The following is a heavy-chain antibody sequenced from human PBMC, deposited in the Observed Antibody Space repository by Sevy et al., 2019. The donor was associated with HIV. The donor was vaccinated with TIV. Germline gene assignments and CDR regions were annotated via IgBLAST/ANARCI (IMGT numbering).Heavy chain of an antibody. J-gene: IGHJ5*02. CDR3: ARHPNIMLRARWFDP. V-gene: IGHV4-39*01. Sequence: SETLSLTCTVSSGSISISHYYWGWIRQPPGKGLEWIGNIYYSGSTYYNPSLKSRVTISVDTSKNHFSLKLSSVTAADTAVYYCARHPNIMLRARWFDPWGQGTLVTVSS. CDR1: SGSISISHYY. CDR2: IYYSGST. D-gene: IGHD3-10*01.